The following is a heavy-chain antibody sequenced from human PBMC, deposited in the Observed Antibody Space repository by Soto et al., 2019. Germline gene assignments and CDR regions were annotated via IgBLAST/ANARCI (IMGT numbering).Heavy chain of an antibody. CDR1: GYTFTSYG. J-gene: IGHJ5*02. CDR3: ARDSGGGSSSWYREGWFDP. V-gene: IGHV1-18*01. D-gene: IGHD6-13*01. CDR2: ISAYNGNT. Sequence: ASVKVSCKASGYTFTSYGISWVRQAPGQGLEWMGWISAYNGNTNYAQKLQGRVTMTTDTSTSTAYMELRSLRSDDTAVYYCARDSGGGSSSWYREGWFDPWGQGTLVTVSS.